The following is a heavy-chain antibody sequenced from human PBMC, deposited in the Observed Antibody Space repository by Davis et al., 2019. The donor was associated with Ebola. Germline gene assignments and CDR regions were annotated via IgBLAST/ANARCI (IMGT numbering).Heavy chain of an antibody. V-gene: IGHV4-59*01. J-gene: IGHJ4*02. CDR3: ARDLLRCSGGSCYSKFDY. Sequence: PSETLSLTCTVSGGSISSYYWSWIRQPPGKGLEWIGYTYYSGSTNYNPSLKSRVTISVDTSKNQFSLKLSSVTAADTAVYYCARDLLRCSGGSCYSKFDYWGQGTLVTVSS. CDR1: GGSISSYY. D-gene: IGHD2-15*01. CDR2: TYYSGST.